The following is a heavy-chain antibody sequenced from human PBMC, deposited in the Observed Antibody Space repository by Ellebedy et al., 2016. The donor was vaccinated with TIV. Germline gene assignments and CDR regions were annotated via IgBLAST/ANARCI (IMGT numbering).Heavy chain of an antibody. D-gene: IGHD6-19*01. V-gene: IGHV1-69*04. CDR2: IIPILGIA. CDR3: ARTVSYSSGWYGY. Sequence: AASVKVSCKASGGTFSNYVISWVRQAPGPGLEWMGRIIPILGIANYAQKFQGRVTITADKSTSTAYMELRSLRTEDTAVFYCARTVSYSSGWYGYWGQGTLVTVSS. CDR1: GGTFSNYV. J-gene: IGHJ4*02.